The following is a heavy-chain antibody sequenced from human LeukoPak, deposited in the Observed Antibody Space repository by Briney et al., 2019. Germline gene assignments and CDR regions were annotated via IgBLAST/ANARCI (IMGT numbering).Heavy chain of an antibody. D-gene: IGHD6-19*01. V-gene: IGHV3-21*01. J-gene: IGHJ4*02. CDR1: GFTFSSYT. Sequence: PGGSLRLSCAASGFTFSSYTMNWVRQAPGKGLEWVSSISSSSSYIYYADSVKGRFTISRDNAKNSLYLQMNSLRAEDTAVYYCARPKYSSGGPNDYWGQGTLVTVSS. CDR2: ISSSSSYI. CDR3: ARPKYSSGGPNDY.